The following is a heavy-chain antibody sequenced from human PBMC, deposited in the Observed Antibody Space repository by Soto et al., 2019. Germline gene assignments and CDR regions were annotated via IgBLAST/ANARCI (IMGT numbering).Heavy chain of an antibody. Sequence: VQLVQSGAEVKKPGASVMVSCKASGITYSTYAIHWVRQAPGQSLEWMGWINAGNGDTRYSEKLQGRVTLTRDTSASTAYMDLSSLRSEDTAIYYCARAISGYVTWGQGTLVTGSS. J-gene: IGHJ4*02. CDR2: INAGNGDT. V-gene: IGHV1-3*01. D-gene: IGHD5-12*01. CDR1: GITYSTYA. CDR3: ARAISGYVT.